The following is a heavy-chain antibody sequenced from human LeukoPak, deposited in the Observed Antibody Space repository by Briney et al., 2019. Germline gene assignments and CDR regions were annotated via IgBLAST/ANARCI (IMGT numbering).Heavy chain of an antibody. D-gene: IGHD6-13*01. CDR3: ARGYSSTPADY. Sequence: SETLSLTCTVSGGSISSSSYYWGWIRQPPGKGLEWIGSIYYSGSTYYNPSLKSRVTISVDTSKNQFSLKLSSVTAADTAVYYCARGYSSTPADYWGQGTLVTVSS. CDR2: IYYSGST. V-gene: IGHV4-39*01. CDR1: GGSISSSSYY. J-gene: IGHJ4*02.